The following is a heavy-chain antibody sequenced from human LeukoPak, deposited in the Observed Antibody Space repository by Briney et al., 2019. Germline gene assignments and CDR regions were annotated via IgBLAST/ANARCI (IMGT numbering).Heavy chain of an antibody. J-gene: IGHJ3*02. V-gene: IGHV3-48*03. Sequence: PGGSLRLSCAASGFTFSSYEMNRVRQAPGKGLEWVSYISASGSTIYYADSVRGRFTIYRGNAQNSLYLQMNSLRAEDTAVYYCARGILGGAFDIWGQGTMVTVSS. CDR1: GFTFSSYE. CDR3: ARGILGGAFDI. CDR2: ISASGSTI. D-gene: IGHD2/OR15-2a*01.